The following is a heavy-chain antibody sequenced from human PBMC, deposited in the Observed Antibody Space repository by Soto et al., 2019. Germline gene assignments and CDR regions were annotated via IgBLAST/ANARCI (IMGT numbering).Heavy chain of an antibody. Sequence: QVQLQESGPGLVKPSQTLSLTCTVSGGSISSGGYFWSWIRQHPGKGLEWIGYIYYSRNIYYNPSPNSRFAISVDTSESQSSLELSSVTAADTAVYYCARGCLQSHNFDSRCQGTLVAVSS. CDR3: ARGCLQSHNFDS. V-gene: IGHV4-31*03. CDR1: GGSISSGGYF. CDR2: IYYSRNI. J-gene: IGHJ4*02. D-gene: IGHD1-1*01.